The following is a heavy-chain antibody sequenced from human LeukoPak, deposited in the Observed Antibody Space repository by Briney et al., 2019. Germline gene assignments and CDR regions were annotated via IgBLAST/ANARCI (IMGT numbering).Heavy chain of an antibody. D-gene: IGHD6-13*01. CDR1: GGSVSSGSYY. V-gene: IGHV4-61*01. CDR3: ASDLLRIAAAGYYYYGMDV. CDR2: IYYSGST. J-gene: IGHJ6*02. Sequence: SETLSLTCTVSGGSVSSGSYYWSWIRQPPGKGLEWIGYIYYSGSTNYNPSLRSRVTISVDTSKNQFSLKLSSVTAADTAVYYCASDLLRIAAAGYYYYGMDVWGQGTTVTVSS.